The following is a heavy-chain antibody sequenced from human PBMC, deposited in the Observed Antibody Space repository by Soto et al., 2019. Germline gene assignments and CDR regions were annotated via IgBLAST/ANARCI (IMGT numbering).Heavy chain of an antibody. CDR1: GFTLSSYA. J-gene: IGHJ6*02. V-gene: IGHV3-23*01. D-gene: IGHD3-22*01. CDR3: ATQTRITMIVVVIGYGMDV. Sequence: LRLSCAASGFTLSSYAMSWVRQGPGKGLEWVSAISGSGGSTYYADSVKGRFTISRDNSKNTLYLQINSLRAEDTAVYYCATQTRITMIVVVIGYGMDVWGQGTTVTVSS. CDR2: ISGSGGST.